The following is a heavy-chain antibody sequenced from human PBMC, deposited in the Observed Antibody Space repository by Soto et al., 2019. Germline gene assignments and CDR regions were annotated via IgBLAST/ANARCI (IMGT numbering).Heavy chain of an antibody. CDR2: IYYSGST. J-gene: IGHJ5*02. CDR1: GGSISSYY. V-gene: IGHV4-59*01. Sequence: PSETLSLTCTVSGGSISSYYWSWIRQPPGKGLEWIGYIYYSGSTNYNPSLKSRVTISVDTSKNQFSLKPSSVTAADTAVYYCARVGSSWYSHWFDPWGQGTLVTVSS. CDR3: ARVGSSWYSHWFDP. D-gene: IGHD6-13*01.